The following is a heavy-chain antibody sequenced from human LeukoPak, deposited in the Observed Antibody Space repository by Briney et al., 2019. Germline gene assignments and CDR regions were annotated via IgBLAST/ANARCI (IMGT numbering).Heavy chain of an antibody. CDR3: ATVFDL. CDR2: IDDAGSGT. CDR1: GFTFSSYA. J-gene: IGHJ4*02. Sequence: GGSLRLSSAASGFTFSSYAMSWVRQAPGKGLVWVSRIDDAGSGTSYADSVKGRFAISRDTAKNTVYLQMNSLIVDDTAVYYCATVFDLWGQGTLVTVSS. V-gene: IGHV3-74*01.